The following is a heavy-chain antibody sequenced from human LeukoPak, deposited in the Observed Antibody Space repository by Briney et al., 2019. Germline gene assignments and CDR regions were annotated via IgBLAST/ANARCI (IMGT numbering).Heavy chain of an antibody. CDR2: IYYSGST. D-gene: IGHD1-14*01. Sequence: SETLSLTCTVSGGSISSYYWSWIRQPPGKGLEWIGYIYYSGSTNYNPSLKSRVTISVDTSKNQFSLKLSSVTAADTAVYYCARELAAGITRGAFDIWAKGQWSPSLQ. CDR1: GGSISSYY. J-gene: IGHJ3*02. CDR3: ARELAAGITRGAFDI. V-gene: IGHV4-59*01.